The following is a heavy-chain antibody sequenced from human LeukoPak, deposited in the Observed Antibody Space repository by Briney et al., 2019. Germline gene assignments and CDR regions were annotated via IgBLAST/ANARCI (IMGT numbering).Heavy chain of an antibody. D-gene: IGHD3-22*01. CDR3: ARDIYDSSGYYWARYYYYYMDV. J-gene: IGHJ6*03. V-gene: IGHV4-38-2*02. CDR1: GYSISSGYY. CDR2: IFYSGIT. Sequence: SETLSLTCTVSGYSISSGYYWGWIRQPPGKGLEWIGTIFYSGITYYNPSLNSRVTISVDTSKNQFSLKVTSVTAADTAVYYCARDIYDSSGYYWARYYYYYMDVWGKGTTVTISS.